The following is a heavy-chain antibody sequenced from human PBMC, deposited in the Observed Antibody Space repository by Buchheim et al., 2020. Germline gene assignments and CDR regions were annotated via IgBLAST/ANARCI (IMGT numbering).Heavy chain of an antibody. Sequence: QVQLVESGGGVVQPGRSLRLSCAASGFTFSSSGMHWVRQAPGNGLEWVPFISYDGSVKYYEASVKGRFAVSRDNSKNTLYLQMNSLRPEDTAVYYCAKDLGSSGWLFDYWGQGTL. J-gene: IGHJ4*02. CDR3: AKDLGSSGWLFDY. CDR2: ISYDGSVK. CDR1: GFTFSSSG. D-gene: IGHD6-19*01. V-gene: IGHV3-30*18.